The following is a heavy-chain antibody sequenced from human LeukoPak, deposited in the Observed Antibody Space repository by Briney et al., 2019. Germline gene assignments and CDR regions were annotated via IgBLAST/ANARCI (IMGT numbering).Heavy chain of an antibody. CDR2: IYTSGST. CDR1: GGSISSYY. J-gene: IGHJ4*02. V-gene: IGHV4-4*07. CDR3: ARERMYSSGWYVDY. D-gene: IGHD6-19*01. Sequence: PSETLSLTCTVSGGSISSYYWSWIRQPAGKGLGWIGRIYTSGSTNYNPSLKSRVTMSVDTSKNQFSLKLSSVTAADTAVYYCARERMYSSGWYVDYWGQGTLVTVSS.